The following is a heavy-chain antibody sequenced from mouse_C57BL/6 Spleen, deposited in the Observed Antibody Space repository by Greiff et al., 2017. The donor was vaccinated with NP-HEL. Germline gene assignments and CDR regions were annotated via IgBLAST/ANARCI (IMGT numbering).Heavy chain of an antibody. V-gene: IGHV5-4*03. CDR1: GFTFSSYA. CDR2: ISDGGSYT. Sequence: EVKVVESGGGLVKPGGSLKLSCAASGFTFSSYAMSWVRQTPEQRLEWVATISDGGSYTYYPDNVKGRFTISRDNAKNNLYLQMSHLKSEDTAMYYCARGLLYYAMDYWGQGTSVTVSS. D-gene: IGHD2-3*01. J-gene: IGHJ4*01. CDR3: ARGLLYYAMDY.